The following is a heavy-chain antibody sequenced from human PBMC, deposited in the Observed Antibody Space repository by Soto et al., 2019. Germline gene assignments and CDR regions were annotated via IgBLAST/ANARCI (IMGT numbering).Heavy chain of an antibody. CDR1: GFSFDTYA. CDR3: AKLVMTTINSDY. CDR2: ISGSGGNP. V-gene: IGHV3-23*01. Sequence: EAQLLESGGGLVQPGGSLRVSCAASGFSFDTYAMSWVRQAPGKGLDWVSTISGSGGNPYYADSVKGRFTISRDNSKNILYLQMTSLRAEDTDLYSSAKLVMTTINSDYWGQRTQVTVSS. D-gene: IGHD5-12*01. J-gene: IGHJ4*02.